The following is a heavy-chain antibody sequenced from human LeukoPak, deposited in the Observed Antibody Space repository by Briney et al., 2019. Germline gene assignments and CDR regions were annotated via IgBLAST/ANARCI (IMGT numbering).Heavy chain of an antibody. CDR3: AITYCGGDCYHFDD. Sequence: SETLSLTCAVYGGSFSGYYWSWIRQPPGKGLEWIGEINQSVTTNYNPSLKSRVTISVDTSKNQFSLKLSSVTAADTAVYYCAITYCGGDCYHFDDWGQGTLVTVSS. CDR1: GGSFSGYY. J-gene: IGHJ4*02. CDR2: INQSVTT. V-gene: IGHV4-34*01. D-gene: IGHD2-21*02.